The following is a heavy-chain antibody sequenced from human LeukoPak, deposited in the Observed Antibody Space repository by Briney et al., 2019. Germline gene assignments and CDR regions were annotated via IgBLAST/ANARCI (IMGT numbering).Heavy chain of an antibody. V-gene: IGHV3-15*01. Sequence: GGSLRLSCAASGLTFNNAWLTWVRQAPGKGLEWVGRIKSKADGGTADYAAPVKGRFTISRDDSKNTLYLQMDSLKTEDTAVYYCTTDQWVAGTFDYWGQGTLVTVSS. CDR1: GLTFNNAW. J-gene: IGHJ4*02. CDR3: TTDQWVAGTFDY. D-gene: IGHD6-19*01. CDR2: IKSKADGGTA.